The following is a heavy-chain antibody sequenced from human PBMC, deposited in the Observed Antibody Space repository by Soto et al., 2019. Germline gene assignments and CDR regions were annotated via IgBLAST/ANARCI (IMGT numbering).Heavy chain of an antibody. CDR1: GFTFSSYG. V-gene: IGHV3-33*01. Sequence: RLSCAASGFTFSSYGMHWVRQAPGKGLEWVAVIWYDGSNKYYADSVKGRFTISRDNSKNTLYLQMNSLRAEDTAVYYCARFIEVAGKGDYWGQGTLVTVSS. J-gene: IGHJ4*02. CDR3: ARFIEVAGKGDY. CDR2: IWYDGSNK. D-gene: IGHD6-19*01.